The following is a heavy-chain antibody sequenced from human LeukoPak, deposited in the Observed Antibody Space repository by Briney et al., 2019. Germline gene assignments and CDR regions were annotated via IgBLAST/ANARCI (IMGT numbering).Heavy chain of an antibody. V-gene: IGHV4-39*07. D-gene: IGHD1-1*01. CDR3: ARGGQSWNDVVPFDY. J-gene: IGHJ4*02. CDR2: IYYSGST. Sequence: PSETLSLTCTVSGGSISSSSYYWGWIRQPPGKGLEWIGSIYYSGSTYYNPSLKSRVTISVDTSKNQFSLKLSSVTAADTAVYYCARGGQSWNDVVPFDYWGQGTLVTVSS. CDR1: GGSISSSSYY.